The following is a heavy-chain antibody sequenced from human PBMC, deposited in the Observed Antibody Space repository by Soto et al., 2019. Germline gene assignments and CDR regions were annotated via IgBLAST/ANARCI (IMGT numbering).Heavy chain of an antibody. CDR2: IYYSGST. Sequence: QVQLQESGPGLVKPSQTLSLTCTVSGGSISSGGYYWSWIRQHPGKGLEWIGYIYYSGSTYYDPSLTSRVTISVDPAKTQFSLKLSSVTGPETAVYCWARDRGSGNHAYWGQGTLVTGSS. D-gene: IGHD3-10*01. V-gene: IGHV4-31*03. CDR1: GGSISSGGYY. J-gene: IGHJ4*02. CDR3: ARDRGSGNHAY.